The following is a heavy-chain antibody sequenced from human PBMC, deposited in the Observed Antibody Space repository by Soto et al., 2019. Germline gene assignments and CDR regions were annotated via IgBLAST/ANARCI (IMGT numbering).Heavy chain of an antibody. CDR3: VREGRGSFDF. CDR1: GFIFTDYA. J-gene: IGHJ3*01. V-gene: IGHV3-23*01. D-gene: IGHD5-12*01. CDR2: IGVRGNSA. Sequence: GGSLRLSCAASGFIFTDYAMNGVRQAPGKGLEWVSVIGVRGNSAYYADSVQGRFTISRDNSKNTLSLQMSSLTADDTAIYYCVREGRGSFDFWGRGTMVTVSS.